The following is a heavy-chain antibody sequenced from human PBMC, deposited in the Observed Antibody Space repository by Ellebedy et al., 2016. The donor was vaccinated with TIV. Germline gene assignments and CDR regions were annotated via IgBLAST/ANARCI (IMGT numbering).Heavy chain of an antibody. V-gene: IGHV4-59*01. CDR3: ASHYDSSAYYVYDAFDI. D-gene: IGHD3-22*01. Sequence: SETLSLTCTVSGGSISIYYWTWIRQPPGKGLEWIGYINYPGNTNYHPSLKSRVTMSVDTSKNQFSLKLSSVTAADTAVYSCASHYDSSAYYVYDAFDIWGQGTMVTVSS. J-gene: IGHJ3*02. CDR1: GGSISIYY. CDR2: INYPGNT.